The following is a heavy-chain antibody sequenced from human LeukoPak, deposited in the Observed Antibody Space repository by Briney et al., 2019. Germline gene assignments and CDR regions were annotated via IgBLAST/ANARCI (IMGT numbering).Heavy chain of an antibody. D-gene: IGHD5-18*01. CDR2: ISYDGSNK. Sequence: PGRSLRLSCAASGFTVSNYGIHWVRQAPGKGLEWVAVISYDGSNKYYADSVKGRCTISRDKHKNTVYLQMNSLRAEDTAVYYCAKEAGYSYGFDYWGQGTLVTVSS. CDR3: AKEAGYSYGFDY. J-gene: IGHJ4*02. V-gene: IGHV3-30*18. CDR1: GFTVSNYG.